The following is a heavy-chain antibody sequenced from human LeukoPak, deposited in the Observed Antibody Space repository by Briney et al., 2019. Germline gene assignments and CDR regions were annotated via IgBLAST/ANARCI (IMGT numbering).Heavy chain of an antibody. CDR1: GSTFTSYD. V-gene: IGHV1-8*01. J-gene: IGHJ4*02. CDR2: MNPNGGNT. D-gene: IGHD3-9*01. Sequence: GASVKVACKASGSTFTSYDFNWVRQATGQGLEWMGWMNPNGGNTGYAQKFQGRVTMTRNTSISTAYMELSSLRSEDTAVYYCARGNELRYFDWLITPLYYFDYWGQGTLVTVSS. CDR3: ARGNELRYFDWLITPLYYFDY.